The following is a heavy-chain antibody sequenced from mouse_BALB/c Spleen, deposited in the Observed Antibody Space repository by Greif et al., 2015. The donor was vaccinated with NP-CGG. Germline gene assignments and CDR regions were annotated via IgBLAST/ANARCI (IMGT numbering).Heavy chain of an antibody. V-gene: IGHV5-6-2*01. Sequence: EVKLMESGGGLVKLGGSLKLSCAASGFTFSSYYMSWVRQTPEKRLELVAAITSNGGSTYYPDTVKGRFSISRDSAKTTLYLQMSSLKSEDTALYFCARRATHYTMDYWGQGTSVTVSS. D-gene: IGHD6-1*01. CDR1: GFTFSSYY. CDR2: ITSNGGST. J-gene: IGHJ4*01. CDR3: ARRATHYTMDY.